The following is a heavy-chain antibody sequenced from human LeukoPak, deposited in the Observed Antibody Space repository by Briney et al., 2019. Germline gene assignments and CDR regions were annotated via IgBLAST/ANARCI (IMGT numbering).Heavy chain of an antibody. D-gene: IGHD4-17*01. V-gene: IGHV3-21*01. CDR3: ARAATYGDYDY. J-gene: IGHJ4*02. CDR1: GFTFSNYS. Sequence: PGGSLRLSCAASGFTFSNYSMHWVRQAPGKGLEWVSSISCSSSYIYYADSVKGRFTISRDNAKNSLYLKMNSLRAEDTAVYYCARAATYGDYDYWGQGTLVTVSS. CDR2: ISCSSSYI.